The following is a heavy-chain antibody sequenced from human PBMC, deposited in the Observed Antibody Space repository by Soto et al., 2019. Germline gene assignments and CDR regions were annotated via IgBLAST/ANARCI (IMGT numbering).Heavy chain of an antibody. Sequence: GASVKVSCKASGYTFTSYGISWVRQAPGQGLEWMGWISAYNGNTNYAQKLQGRVTMTTDTSTSTAYMELRSLRSDDTAVYYCARDSRKGPRGIMHFYFDYWGQGTLGTVS. CDR2: ISAYNGNT. D-gene: IGHD3-16*01. V-gene: IGHV1-18*01. CDR3: ARDSRKGPRGIMHFYFDY. J-gene: IGHJ4*02. CDR1: GYTFTSYG.